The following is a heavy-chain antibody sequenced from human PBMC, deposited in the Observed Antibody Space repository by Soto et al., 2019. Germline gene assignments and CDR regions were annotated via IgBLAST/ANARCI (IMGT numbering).Heavy chain of an antibody. CDR3: ARGLAYIFGVGTVDDVLGY. Sequence: EARSLKGTDAGGSVSIGIYYWSWIRQPPGKGVEWIGYIYYSGSTNYNPCLKSRVTISVDTSKNQFSLELSSVTAADTAVYYCARGLAYIFGVGTVDDVLGYWGQGSLV. CDR2: IYYSGST. J-gene: IGHJ4*02. CDR1: GGSVSIGIYY. D-gene: IGHD3-3*02. V-gene: IGHV4-61*01.